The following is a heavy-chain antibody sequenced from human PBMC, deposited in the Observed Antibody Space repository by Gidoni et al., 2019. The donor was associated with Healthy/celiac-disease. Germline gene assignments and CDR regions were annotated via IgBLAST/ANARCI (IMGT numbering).Heavy chain of an antibody. D-gene: IGHD3-22*01. CDR1: GFTVSSNY. CDR2: NYSGGST. J-gene: IGHJ4*02. Sequence: EVQMLESGGGLVQPRGSLRLSCATSGFTVSSNYISWVRQAPGKGLEWVSVNYSGGSTYHADSVKGRFTISRDNSKNTLYLQMNSLRAEDTAVYYCARDGFYYYDSSGYSVWGQGTLVTVSS. CDR3: ARDGFYYYDSSGYSV. V-gene: IGHV3-66*01.